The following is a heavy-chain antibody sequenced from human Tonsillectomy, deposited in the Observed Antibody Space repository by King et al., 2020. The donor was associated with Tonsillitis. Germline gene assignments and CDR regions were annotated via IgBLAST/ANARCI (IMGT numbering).Heavy chain of an antibody. V-gene: IGHV3-48*03. CDR1: GFTFSSYE. Sequence: QLVQSGGGFIQPGGSLRLSCAASGFTFSSYEMNWFRQAPGKGLEWVSYISTSGSTIYYADSVKGRFTISRDNAKSSLYLQMNSLRVEDTAVYYCARVPASGWYADYWGQGTLVTVSS. J-gene: IGHJ4*02. CDR2: ISTSGSTI. CDR3: ARVPASGWYADY. D-gene: IGHD6-19*01.